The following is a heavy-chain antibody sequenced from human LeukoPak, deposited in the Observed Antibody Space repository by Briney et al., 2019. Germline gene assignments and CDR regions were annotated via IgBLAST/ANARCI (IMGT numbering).Heavy chain of an antibody. CDR1: GGTFSSYA. CDR2: IIPIFGTA. CDR3: AFGGYDILTGYLDAFDI. J-gene: IGHJ3*02. D-gene: IGHD3-9*01. Sequence: GALVKVSCKASGGTFSSYAISWVRQAPGQGLEWMGGIIPIFGTANYAQKFQGRVTITADKSTSTVYMELSSLRSEDTAVYYCAFGGYDILTGYLDAFDIWGQGTMVTVSS. V-gene: IGHV1-69*06.